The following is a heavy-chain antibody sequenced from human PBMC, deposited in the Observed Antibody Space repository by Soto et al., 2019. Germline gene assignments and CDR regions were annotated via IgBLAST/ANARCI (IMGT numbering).Heavy chain of an antibody. CDR3: ARGRGEFDA. J-gene: IGHJ5*02. Sequence: SETLSLTCAVYGASLSDNYCNWLRQPPGKGLEWIGEINHSGNTNYNPSLRSRVTISIDTSKNQLSLNLRSVSAADTAVYYCARGRGEFDAWRQGTPVTVSS. CDR1: GASLSDNY. CDR2: INHSGNT. V-gene: IGHV4-34*01. D-gene: IGHD2-21*01.